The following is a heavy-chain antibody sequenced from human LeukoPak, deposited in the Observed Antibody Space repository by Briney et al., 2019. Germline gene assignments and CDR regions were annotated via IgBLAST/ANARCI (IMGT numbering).Heavy chain of an antibody. V-gene: IGHV1-18*01. J-gene: IGHJ5*02. CDR2: ISAYNGNT. Sequence: ASVKVSCKASGYTFTSYAISWVRQAPGQGLECMGWISAYNGNTYYAQNFQGRVTMTADTSTSTAYMELRSLRSDDTPVYYCARVSYNWFDPWGQGTLLTVSP. D-gene: IGHD6-6*01. CDR1: GYTFTSYA. CDR3: ARVSYNWFDP.